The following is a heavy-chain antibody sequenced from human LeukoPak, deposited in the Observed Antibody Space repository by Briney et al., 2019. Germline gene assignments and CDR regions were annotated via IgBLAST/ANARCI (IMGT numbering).Heavy chain of an antibody. CDR3: ARDLNWETY. J-gene: IGHJ4*02. CDR1: GFTFSNYK. CDR2: ITSSSSTI. V-gene: IGHV3-48*01. Sequence: GGSLRLSCAASGFTFSNYKMNWVRQAPGKGLEWVSYITSSSSTIYYADSVKGRFTISRDNGKNSLYLQMNNLRAEDTAVYYCARDLNWETYWGQGTLVSVSS. D-gene: IGHD7-27*01.